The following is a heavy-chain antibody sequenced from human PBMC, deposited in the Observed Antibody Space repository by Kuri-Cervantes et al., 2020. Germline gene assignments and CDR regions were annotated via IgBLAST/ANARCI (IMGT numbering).Heavy chain of an antibody. CDR3: AGGEYYYDSSGVK. Sequence: GSLRLSCAVSGGSISSSNWWSWVRQPPGKGLEWIGEIYHSGSTNYNPSLKSRVTISVDKSKNQFSLKLSSVTAADTAVYYCAGGEYYYDSSGVKWGQGTLVTVSS. CDR1: GGSISSSNW. CDR2: IYHSGST. D-gene: IGHD3-22*01. V-gene: IGHV4-4*02. J-gene: IGHJ4*02.